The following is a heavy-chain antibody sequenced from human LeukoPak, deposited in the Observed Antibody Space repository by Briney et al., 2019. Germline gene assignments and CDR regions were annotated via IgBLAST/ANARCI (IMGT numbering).Heavy chain of an antibody. J-gene: IGHJ4*02. V-gene: IGHV3-48*01. Sequence: PGGSLRLSCAASGFTFSSYSMNWVRRAPGKGLEWVSYTSRSSSTIYYADSVKGRFTISRDNAKNSLYLQMNSLRAEDTAVYYCARDSRWLQIGWDYWGQGTLVTVSS. D-gene: IGHD5-24*01. CDR2: TSRSSSTI. CDR3: ARDSRWLQIGWDY. CDR1: GFTFSSYS.